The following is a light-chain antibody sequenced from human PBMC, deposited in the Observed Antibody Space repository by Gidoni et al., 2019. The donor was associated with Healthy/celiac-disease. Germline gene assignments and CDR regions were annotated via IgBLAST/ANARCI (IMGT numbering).Light chain of an antibody. J-gene: IGKJ3*01. Sequence: IVMTQSPLSLSVTPGEPASISCRSSQSLLHSNGYNYLDWYLQKPGQSPQLLIYLGSNRASGVPDRFSGSGSGTDFTLKISRVEAEDVGVYYCMQALQTPFTFGPXTKVDIK. CDR3: MQALQTPFT. V-gene: IGKV2-28*01. CDR1: QSLLHSNGYNY. CDR2: LGS.